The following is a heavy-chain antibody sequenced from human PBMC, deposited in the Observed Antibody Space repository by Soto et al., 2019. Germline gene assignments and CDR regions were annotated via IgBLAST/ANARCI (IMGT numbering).Heavy chain of an antibody. V-gene: IGHV1-2*02. D-gene: IGHD6-19*01. CDR2: INANSGGR. Sequence: GASVKVSCRASGYTFSDYYMHWVRQAPGQGLEWMGWINANSGGRTYAQKFQGRVTMTRDTSISTAYMELSSLSSDDTAIYYCARLQIEVAGTNWGQGTLVTVSS. J-gene: IGHJ4*02. CDR3: ARLQIEVAGTN. CDR1: GYTFSDYY.